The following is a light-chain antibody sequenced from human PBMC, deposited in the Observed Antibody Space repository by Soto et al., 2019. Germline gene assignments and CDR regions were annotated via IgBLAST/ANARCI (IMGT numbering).Light chain of an antibody. J-gene: IGKJ5*01. V-gene: IGKV1-39*01. CDR1: QSISNH. CDR3: QQSYTNPIT. CDR2: GAS. Sequence: DVHMTQSPSSLSASVGYRFTITCRAGQSISNHLNWHQQKPGKAPKFLMYGASSLQSGVPSRFSGSGSGTDFTLTISSLQPEDFETYFCQQSYTNPITFGQGTRVEIK.